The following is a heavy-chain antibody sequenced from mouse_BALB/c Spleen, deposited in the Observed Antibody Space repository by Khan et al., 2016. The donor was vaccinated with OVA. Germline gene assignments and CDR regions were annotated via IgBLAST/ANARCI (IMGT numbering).Heavy chain of an antibody. CDR1: GYSITSDYA. D-gene: IGHD1-1*01. Sequence: EVQLQESGPGLVNPSQSLSLTCTVTGYSITSDYAWNWIRQFPGNKLEWMGYISYSGRTSYNPSLKSRISITRDTSKNQVSLQLNSVTTEDTASYFCARSVTITTVVATDFDYWGQGTTLTVSS. V-gene: IGHV3-2*02. CDR2: ISYSGRT. J-gene: IGHJ2*01. CDR3: ARSVTITTVVATDFDY.